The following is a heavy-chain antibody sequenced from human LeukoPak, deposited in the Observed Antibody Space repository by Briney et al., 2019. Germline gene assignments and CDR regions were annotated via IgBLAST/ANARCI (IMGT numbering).Heavy chain of an antibody. D-gene: IGHD3-10*01. Sequence: GGSLRLSCAASGFTFSNYAMSWVRQAPGKGLEWVSAISGSGGSTYYADSVKGRFTISRDNSKNTLYLQMNSLRAEDTAVYYCAKRTLQYYYGSGSYGYWGQGTLVTVSS. CDR3: AKRTLQYYYGSGSYGY. CDR1: GFTFSNYA. V-gene: IGHV3-23*01. J-gene: IGHJ4*02. CDR2: ISGSGGST.